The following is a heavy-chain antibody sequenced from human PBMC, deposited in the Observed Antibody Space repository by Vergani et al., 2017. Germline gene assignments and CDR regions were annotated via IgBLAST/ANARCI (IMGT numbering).Heavy chain of an antibody. D-gene: IGHD4-23*01. J-gene: IGHJ3*02. Sequence: QVQLVESGGGVVQPGRSLRLSCAAPGFTFSTYAMHWVRQAPGKGMEWVAVISHDGSHKYYADSVKGRFTISRDNSKNTLYLQMHSLRAEDTAVYNCARDRSNVYGSSSGDAFHIWDQGTMVTVSS. CDR1: GFTFSTYA. V-gene: IGHV3-30*04. CDR2: ISHDGSHK. CDR3: ARDRSNVYGSSSGDAFHI.